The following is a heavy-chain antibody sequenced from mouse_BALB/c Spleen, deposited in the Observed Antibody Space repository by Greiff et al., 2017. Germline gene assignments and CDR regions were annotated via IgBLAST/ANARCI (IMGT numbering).Heavy chain of an antibody. Sequence: EVQLQQSGAELVRSGASVKLSCTASGFNIKDYYMHWVKQRPEQGLEWIGWIDPENGDTEYAPKFQGKATMTADTSSNTAYLQLSSLTSEDTAVYYWNAGGYYVGDYYAMDYWGQGTSVTVSS. CDR3: NAGGYYVGDYYAMDY. CDR2: IDPENGDT. V-gene: IGHV14-4*02. J-gene: IGHJ4*01. D-gene: IGHD2-3*01. CDR1: GFNIKDYY.